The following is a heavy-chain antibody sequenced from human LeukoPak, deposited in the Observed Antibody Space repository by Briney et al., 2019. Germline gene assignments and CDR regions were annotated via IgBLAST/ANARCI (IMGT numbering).Heavy chain of an antibody. CDR3: ARGTRGSSVVRNWYYYYYMDV. J-gene: IGHJ6*03. CDR1: GFTFSSYG. Sequence: PGRSLRLSCAAYGFTFSSYGMHWVRQAPGKGLEWVAVISYDGSNKYYADSVKGRFTISRDNSKNTLYLQMNSLRAEDTAVYYCARGTRGSSVVRNWYYYYYMDVWGKGTTVTVSS. D-gene: IGHD1-20*01. V-gene: IGHV3-30*03. CDR2: ISYDGSNK.